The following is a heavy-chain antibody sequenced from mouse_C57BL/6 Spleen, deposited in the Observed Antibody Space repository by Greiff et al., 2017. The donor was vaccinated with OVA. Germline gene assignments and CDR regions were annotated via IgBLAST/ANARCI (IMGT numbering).Heavy chain of an antibody. CDR2: ISDGGSYT. D-gene: IGHD1-1*01. V-gene: IGHV5-4*03. J-gene: IGHJ3*01. Sequence: DVMLVESGGGLVKPGGSLKLSCAASGFTFSSYAMSWVRQTPEKRLEWVATISDGGSYTYYPDNVKGRFTISRDNAKNNLYLQMSHLKSEDTAMYYCASDYYGLAYWGQGTLVTVSA. CDR1: GFTFSSYA. CDR3: ASDYYGLAY.